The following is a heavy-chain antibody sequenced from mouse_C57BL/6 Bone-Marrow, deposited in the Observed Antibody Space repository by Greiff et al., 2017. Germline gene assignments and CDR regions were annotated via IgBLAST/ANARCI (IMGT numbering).Heavy chain of an antibody. D-gene: IGHD1-1*01. Sequence: QVQLKEPGAELVKPGASVKLSCKASGYTFTSYWMHWVKQRPGQGLEWIGMIHPNSGSTNYNEKFKSKATLTVDNSSSTAYMQLSSLTSEDSAVYYCARGSSYWYFDVWGTGTTVTVSS. V-gene: IGHV1-64*01. J-gene: IGHJ1*03. CDR2: IHPNSGST. CDR1: GYTFTSYW. CDR3: ARGSSYWYFDV.